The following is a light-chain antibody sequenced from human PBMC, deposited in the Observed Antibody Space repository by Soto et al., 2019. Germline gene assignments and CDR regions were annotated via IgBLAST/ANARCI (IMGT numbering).Light chain of an antibody. CDR2: GAS. CDR1: QGISSY. CDR3: QQLNSYPIT. Sequence: DIQLTQSPSFLSASVGDRVTITCRASQGISSYLAWYQQKPGKVPKLLIYGASTLQNGVPPRFSGSGSGTEFTLTISSLQPEDFATYYCQQLNSYPITFGQGTRLEIK. J-gene: IGKJ5*01. V-gene: IGKV1-9*01.